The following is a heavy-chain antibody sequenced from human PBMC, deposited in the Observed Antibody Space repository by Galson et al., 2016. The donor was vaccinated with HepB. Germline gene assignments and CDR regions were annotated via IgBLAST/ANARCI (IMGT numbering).Heavy chain of an antibody. Sequence: SVKVSCKASGFTFSNSVVQWVRQARGQRLEWIGWIVVGSGNTKYAQKFQERATITRGMSTSTAYMELSSLRSEDTAVYYGGADPYSVVAADYSSPHYVMYVWGQGTTVTVSS. V-gene: IGHV1-58*01. CDR3: GADPYSVVAADYSSPHYVMYV. D-gene: IGHD2-2*01. J-gene: IGHJ6*02. CDR2: IVVGSGNT. CDR1: GFTFSNSV.